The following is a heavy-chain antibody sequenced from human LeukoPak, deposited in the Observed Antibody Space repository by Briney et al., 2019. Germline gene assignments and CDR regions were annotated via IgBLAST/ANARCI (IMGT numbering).Heavy chain of an antibody. V-gene: IGHV4-34*01. CDR1: GGSISSYY. CDR3: ARWVSSGYQSYFDY. J-gene: IGHJ4*02. D-gene: IGHD3-22*01. Sequence: SETLSLTCTVSGGSISSYYWSWIRQPPGKGLEWIGEINHSGSTNYNPSLKSRVTISVDTSKNQFSLKLSSVTAADTAVYYCARWVSSGYQSYFDYWGQGTLVTVSS. CDR2: INHSGST.